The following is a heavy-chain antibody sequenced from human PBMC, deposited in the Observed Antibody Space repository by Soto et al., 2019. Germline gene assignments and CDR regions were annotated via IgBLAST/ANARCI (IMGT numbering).Heavy chain of an antibody. Sequence: GGSLRLSCSASGFTFSSYAMHWVRQAPGKGLEYVSAISSNGGSTYYADSVKGRFTISRDNSKNTLYLQMSSLRAEDTAVYYCVKDGIAAAGSPLPFTQIPFDYWGQGTLVTVSS. CDR3: VKDGIAAAGSPLPFTQIPFDY. D-gene: IGHD6-13*01. CDR1: GFTFSSYA. V-gene: IGHV3-64D*06. CDR2: ISSNGGST. J-gene: IGHJ4*02.